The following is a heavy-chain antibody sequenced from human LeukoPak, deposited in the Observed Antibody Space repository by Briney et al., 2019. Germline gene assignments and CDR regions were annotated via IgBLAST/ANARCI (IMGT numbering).Heavy chain of an antibody. CDR1: GFTFSSYA. V-gene: IGHV3-23*01. J-gene: IGHJ4*02. Sequence: PGGSLRLSCAASGFTFSSYAMSWVRQAPGKGLEWVSAISGSGGSTYYADSVKGRFTISRDNAKNSLYLQMNSLRAEDTAVYYCARDLAQNWNDDHYFDYWGQGTLVTVSS. CDR3: ARDLAQNWNDDHYFDY. D-gene: IGHD1-1*01. CDR2: ISGSGGST.